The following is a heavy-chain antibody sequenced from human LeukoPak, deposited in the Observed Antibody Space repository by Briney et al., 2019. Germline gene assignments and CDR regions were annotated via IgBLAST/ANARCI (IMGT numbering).Heavy chain of an antibody. Sequence: GGSLRLSCAASGFAVSSNYTTWVRQAPGKWLEWVSVVYSGGSTEYADSVKGRFTISRDNSKNTLYLQMNSLRAEDTAVYYCARTSSAVNTKGLDSWGQGTLVTVSS. CDR2: VYSGGST. CDR1: GFAVSSNY. V-gene: IGHV3-53*01. D-gene: IGHD6-13*01. J-gene: IGHJ4*02. CDR3: ARTSSAVNTKGLDS.